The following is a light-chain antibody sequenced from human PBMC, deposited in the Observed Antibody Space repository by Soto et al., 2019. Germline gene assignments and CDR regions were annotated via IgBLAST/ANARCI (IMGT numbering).Light chain of an antibody. V-gene: IGKV1-39*01. J-gene: IGKJ2*01. CDR3: QQYDNLPYT. CDR2: AAS. CDR1: QSISSY. Sequence: DIQMTQSPSSLSASVGDRVTITCRASQSISSYLNWYQQKPGKAPKLLIYAASSLQSGVPSRFSGSGSGTDFTLTISSLQPEDVATYFCQQYDNLPYTFGQGTNLEI.